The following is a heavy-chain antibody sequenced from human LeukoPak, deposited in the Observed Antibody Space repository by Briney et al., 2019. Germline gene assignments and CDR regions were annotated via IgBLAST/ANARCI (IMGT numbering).Heavy chain of an antibody. D-gene: IGHD6-13*01. Sequence: GGSLRLSCAASGFTFSSYSMNWVRQAPGKGLEWVSSITSSGRYIYYADSVKGRFSISRDNSKNTLYLQMNSLRAEDTALYYCARGASMSSSSFDFWGQGTLVTVSS. CDR1: GFTFSSYS. CDR2: ITSSGRYI. V-gene: IGHV3-21*01. J-gene: IGHJ4*02. CDR3: ARGASMSSSSFDF.